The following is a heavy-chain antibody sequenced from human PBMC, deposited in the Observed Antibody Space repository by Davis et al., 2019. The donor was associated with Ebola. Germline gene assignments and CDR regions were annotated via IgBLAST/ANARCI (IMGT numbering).Heavy chain of an antibody. Sequence: GESLKISCAASGFTFDDFAMAWVRQSPRKGLEWVSGINWNGGSTGYADSVKGRFTISRDNARNLVYVQMNSLRAEDTALYYCVTENWYRFESWGQGTLVTVSS. D-gene: IGHD1/OR15-1a*01. J-gene: IGHJ4*02. V-gene: IGHV3-20*04. CDR3: VTENWYRFES. CDR1: GFTFDDFA. CDR2: INWNGGST.